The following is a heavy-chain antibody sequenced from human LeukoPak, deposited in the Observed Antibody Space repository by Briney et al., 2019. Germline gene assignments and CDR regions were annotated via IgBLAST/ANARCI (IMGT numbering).Heavy chain of an antibody. CDR2: ISWNSGSI. V-gene: IGHV3-9*01. Sequence: GGSLRLSCAASGFTFSSYWMHWVRQAPGKGLEWVPGISWNSGSIGYADSVKGRFTISRDNAKNSLYLQMNSLRAEDTALYYCAKDRPSIAARPEGAFDIWGQGTMVTVSS. J-gene: IGHJ3*02. CDR1: GFTFSSYW. D-gene: IGHD6-6*01. CDR3: AKDRPSIAARPEGAFDI.